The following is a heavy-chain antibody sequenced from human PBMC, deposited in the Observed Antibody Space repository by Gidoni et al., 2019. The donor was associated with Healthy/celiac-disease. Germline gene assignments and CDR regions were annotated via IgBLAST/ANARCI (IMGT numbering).Heavy chain of an antibody. Sequence: QVQLVQSGSELKKPGASVKVSCKASGYTFTSYAMNWVRQAPGQGLEWMGWINTNTGNPTYAQGFTGRFVFSLDTSVSTAYLQISSLKAEDTAVYYCARDSRITMVRGVIISGIPLDYWGQGTLVTVSS. CDR2: INTNTGNP. CDR3: ARDSRITMVRGVIISGIPLDY. D-gene: IGHD3-10*01. V-gene: IGHV7-4-1*02. CDR1: GYTFTSYA. J-gene: IGHJ4*02.